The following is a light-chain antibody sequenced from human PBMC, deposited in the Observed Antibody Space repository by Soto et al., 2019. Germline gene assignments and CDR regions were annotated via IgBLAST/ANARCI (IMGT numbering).Light chain of an antibody. J-gene: IGLJ1*01. Sequence: QTVVTQPPSASGSPGQSVTISCTGTNSDFAGYNFVSWFQQHPGKAPRLIIYEVNERPSGVPHRFSGSKSGNTASLTISGLQADDEADYYCSSYITSNNLRVFGTGTKVTVL. CDR2: EVN. V-gene: IGLV2-8*01. CDR3: SSYITSNNLRV. CDR1: NSDFAGYNF.